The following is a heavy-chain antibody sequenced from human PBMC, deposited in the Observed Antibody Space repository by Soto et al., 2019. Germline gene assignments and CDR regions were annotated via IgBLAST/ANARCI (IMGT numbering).Heavy chain of an antibody. D-gene: IGHD3-22*01. J-gene: IGHJ4*02. V-gene: IGHV3-23*01. CDR3: AKGSPLDGSGYNPYYFDY. CDR1: GFTFSSYA. Sequence: PGGSLRLSCAASGFTFSSYAMSWVRQAPGKGLEWVSAISGSGGSTYYAGSVKGRFTISRDNSKNTLYLQMNSLRAEDTAVYYCAKGSPLDGSGYNPYYFDYWGQGTLVTVSS. CDR2: ISGSGGST.